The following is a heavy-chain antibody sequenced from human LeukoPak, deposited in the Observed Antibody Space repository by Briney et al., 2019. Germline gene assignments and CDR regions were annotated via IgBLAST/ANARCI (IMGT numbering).Heavy chain of an antibody. J-gene: IGHJ6*03. CDR1: GGSISSGSYY. D-gene: IGHD2-2*01. CDR3: ASALCGSSTSCSRGKDYYYYYMDV. CDR2: IYTSGST. Sequence: PSQTLSLTCTVSGGSISSGSYYWSWIRQPAGKGLEWIGRIYTSGSTNYNPSVKSRVTISVDTSKNQFSLKLSSVNAADTAVYYCASALCGSSTSCSRGKDYYYYYMDVWGKGTTVTVSS. V-gene: IGHV4-61*02.